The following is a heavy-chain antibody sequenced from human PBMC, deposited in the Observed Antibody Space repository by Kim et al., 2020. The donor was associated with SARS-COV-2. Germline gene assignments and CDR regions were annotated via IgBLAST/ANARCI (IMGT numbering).Heavy chain of an antibody. CDR3: ARVGYGSGRAPYGMDV. V-gene: IGHV3-64*01. CDR1: GFTFSSYP. D-gene: IGHD3-10*01. Sequence: GGSLRLSCAASGFTFSSYPIHWVRQALGKGLEYVSTISSNGDFTFYANSVKGRFTISRDNSKDTLYLQMGNLRAEDMAVYYCARVGYGSGRAPYGMDVWGQGTTVTVSS. J-gene: IGHJ6*02. CDR2: ISSNGDFT.